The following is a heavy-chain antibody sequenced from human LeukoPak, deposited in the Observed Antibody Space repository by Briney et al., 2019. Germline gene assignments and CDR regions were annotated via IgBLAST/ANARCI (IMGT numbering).Heavy chain of an antibody. J-gene: IGHJ4*02. CDR1: GFTFSSYW. D-gene: IGHD6-13*01. V-gene: IGHV3-7*01. Sequence: PGGSLRLSCEVSGFTFSSYWMNWVRQAPGKGLEWVVNIKQDGSDKYYVDSVKGRFTISRDNAKNSLYLQMNSLRAEDTAVYYCAIIPRAAAGPSARSPFHYWGQGTLVTVSS. CDR3: AIIPRAAAGPSARSPFHY. CDR2: IKQDGSDK.